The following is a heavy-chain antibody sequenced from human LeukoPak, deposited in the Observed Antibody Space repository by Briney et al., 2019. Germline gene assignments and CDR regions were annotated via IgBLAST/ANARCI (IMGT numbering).Heavy chain of an antibody. D-gene: IGHD6-19*01. CDR3: ARPEKYSSGWYAPFDY. CDR1: GYSFTSYW. V-gene: IGHV5-51*01. CDR2: IYPGDSGT. J-gene: IGHJ4*02. Sequence: GESLKISCKGSGYSFTSYWIGWVRQMPGKGLEWMGIIYPGDSGTRYSPSFQGQVTISADKSISTAYLQWSSLKASDTAMYYCARPEKYSSGWYAPFDYWGQGTLVTVSS.